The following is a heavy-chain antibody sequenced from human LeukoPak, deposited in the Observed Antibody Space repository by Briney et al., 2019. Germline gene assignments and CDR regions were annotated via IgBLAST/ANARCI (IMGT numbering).Heavy chain of an antibody. CDR3: ARTGGPDSGSSHLKNWFDP. J-gene: IGHJ5*02. V-gene: IGHV3-11*01. D-gene: IGHD3-10*01. CDR2: ISSSGSTI. CDR1: GFTFSDYY. Sequence: GGSLRLSCAASGFTFSDYYMSWIRQAPGKGLEWVSYISSSGSTIYYADSVKGRFTISRDNAKNSLYLQMNSLRAEDTAVYYCARTGGPDSGSSHLKNWFDPWGQGTLVTVSS.